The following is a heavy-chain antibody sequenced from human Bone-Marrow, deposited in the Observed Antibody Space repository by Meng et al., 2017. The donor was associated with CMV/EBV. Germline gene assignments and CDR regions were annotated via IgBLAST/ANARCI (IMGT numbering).Heavy chain of an antibody. D-gene: IGHD1-26*01. Sequence: GESLKISCAASGFTFTDFYMSWIRQAPGKGLEWISYISDNGYSIYYVESVKGRFTISRDNAKNSLFLQMNSLRAEDTAVYYCVGLPKSGHWHFDLWGRGTLVTVYS. CDR3: VGLPKSGHWHFDL. J-gene: IGHJ2*01. CDR1: GFTFTDFY. CDR2: ISDNGYSI. V-gene: IGHV3-11*04.